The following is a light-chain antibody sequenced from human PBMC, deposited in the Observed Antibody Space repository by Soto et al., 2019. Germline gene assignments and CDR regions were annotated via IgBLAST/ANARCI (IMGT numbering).Light chain of an antibody. J-gene: IGKJ1*01. V-gene: IGKV1-5*03. CDR3: QHYSGSPWT. CDR1: QSISVW. Sequence: DIQVTQSPSTLSASVGDRVTITCRASQSISVWLAWFQQKPGRAPKLLIYMASKLESGVPSRFSGSGSGTEFTLTISSLQPDDFATYYCQHYSGSPWTFGQGTKVEVK. CDR2: MAS.